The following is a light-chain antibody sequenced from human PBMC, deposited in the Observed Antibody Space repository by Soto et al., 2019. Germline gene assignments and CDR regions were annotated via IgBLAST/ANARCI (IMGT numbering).Light chain of an antibody. CDR2: GAS. CDR3: HQYGSSPWT. Sequence: EIVLTQSPGTLSLSPGERDTLSCRDSQRVSSSYLAWYQQKPGQAPSLLIYGASSRATGIPDRFSCSGSGTDFTLTISILEPEDLAVYYWHQYGSSPWTFGQGTKVEIK. V-gene: IGKV3-20*01. CDR1: QRVSSSY. J-gene: IGKJ1*01.